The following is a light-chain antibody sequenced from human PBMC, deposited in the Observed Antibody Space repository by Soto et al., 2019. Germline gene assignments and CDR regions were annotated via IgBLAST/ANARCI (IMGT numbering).Light chain of an antibody. CDR1: SGSVSTSSY. CDR2: STN. CDR3: VLYMGGGIWV. Sequence: QAVVTQEPSFSVSPGGTVTLTCGLSSGSVSTSSYPSWYQQTPGQAPRTLIYSTNTRSSGVPDRFSGSILGNKAALTITGGQGDEEGDYYCVLYMGGGIWVFGGGTKLTVL. J-gene: IGLJ3*02. V-gene: IGLV8-61*01.